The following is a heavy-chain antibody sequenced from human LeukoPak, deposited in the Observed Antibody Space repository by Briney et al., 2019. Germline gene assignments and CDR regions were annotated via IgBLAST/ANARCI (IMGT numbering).Heavy chain of an antibody. V-gene: IGHV1-46*01. D-gene: IGHD6-19*01. J-gene: IGHJ6*02. CDR1: GYTFTSYY. Sequence: ASVKVSCKASGYTFTSYYMHWVRQAPGQGLEWMGIINPSGGSTSYAQKFQGRVTMTRDTSTSTVYMELSSLRSEDTAVYYCARAFSSGWYRPYYYYGMDVWGQGTTVTVSS. CDR2: INPSGGST. CDR3: ARAFSSGWYRPYYYYGMDV.